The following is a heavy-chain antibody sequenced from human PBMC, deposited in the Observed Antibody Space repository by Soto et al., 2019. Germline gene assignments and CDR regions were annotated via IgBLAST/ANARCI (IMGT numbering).Heavy chain of an antibody. CDR2: IYTSGST. CDR1: GGSISSYY. J-gene: IGHJ4*02. V-gene: IGHV4-4*07. Sequence: SETLSLTCTVSGGSISSYYWSWIRQPAGKGLEWIGRIYTSGSTNYNPSLKSRVTMSVDTPKNQFSLKLSSVTAADTAVYYCARDVPGYSYGNAYFDYWGQGTLVTVSS. CDR3: ARDVPGYSYGNAYFDY. D-gene: IGHD5-18*01.